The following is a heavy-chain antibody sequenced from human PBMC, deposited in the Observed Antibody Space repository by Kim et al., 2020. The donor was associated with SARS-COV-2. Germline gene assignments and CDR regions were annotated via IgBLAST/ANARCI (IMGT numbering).Heavy chain of an antibody. D-gene: IGHD3-10*01. J-gene: IGHJ3*02. CDR3: AREIRNYYGSGSSHLDALDI. Sequence: RVTISVDTSKNQFSLKLSSVTAADTAVYYCAREIRNYYGSGSSHLDALDIWGQGTMVTVSS. V-gene: IGHV4-59*01.